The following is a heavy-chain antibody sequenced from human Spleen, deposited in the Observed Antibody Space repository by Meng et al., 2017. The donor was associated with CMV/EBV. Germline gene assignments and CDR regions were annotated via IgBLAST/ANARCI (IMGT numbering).Heavy chain of an antibody. CDR1: GFTFSSYS. V-gene: IGHV3-21*01. D-gene: IGHD1-26*01. CDR2: ISSSSSYK. Sequence: GGSLRLSCAASGFTFSSYSMNWVRQAPGKGLEWVSSISSSSSYKYYADSVKGRFTISRDNAKNSLYLQMNSLRAEDTAVYYCARDHWDSGSYPRAFDIWGQGTMVTVSS. CDR3: ARDHWDSGSYPRAFDI. J-gene: IGHJ3*02.